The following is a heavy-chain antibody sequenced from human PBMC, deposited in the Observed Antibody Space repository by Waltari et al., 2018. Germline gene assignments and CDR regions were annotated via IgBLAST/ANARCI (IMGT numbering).Heavy chain of an antibody. D-gene: IGHD3-10*01. CDR2: LESDGRRT. J-gene: IGHJ4*02. CDR3: VRDSGMGRPHY. CDR1: GFHCRGYL. Sequence: EVHLVESGGGLVQPGGSLRLSGADSGFHCRGYLMHWVRQDPGKGLVWVSRLESDGRRTSFADSLKGRFTISRDNTDNTFYLQMNSLRVDDMGIYYCVRDSGMGRPHYWGQGTVVTVSS. V-gene: IGHV3-74*01.